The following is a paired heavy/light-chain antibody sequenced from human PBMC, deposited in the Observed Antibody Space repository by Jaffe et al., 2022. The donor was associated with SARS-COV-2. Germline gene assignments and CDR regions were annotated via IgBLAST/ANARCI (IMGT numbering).Heavy chain of an antibody. CDR3: AFGAAAGTAIDS. V-gene: IGHV3-30*04. CDR2: ISYDGSDK. Sequence: QVQLVESGGAVAQPGRSLRLSCAASGFTFSSYAMHWVRQAPGKGLEWVAVISYDGSDKYYADSVKGRFSISRDSSKNTLYLQMNSLKTEDTAVYYCAFGAAAGTAIDSWGQGTLVTVSS. CDR1: GFTFSSYA. J-gene: IGHJ4*02. D-gene: IGHD6-13*01.
Light chain of an antibody. Sequence: QSALTQPASVSGSPGQSITISCTGTSSDIDDFNYVSWYQHHPGKAPKVMIYDVIDRPSGVSDRFSGSRSGNTASLTISGLQAEDEADYYCSSYTSRSWVFGGGTKLTVL. CDR1: SSDIDDFNY. CDR3: SSYTSRSWV. CDR2: DVI. J-gene: IGLJ3*02. V-gene: IGLV2-14*03.